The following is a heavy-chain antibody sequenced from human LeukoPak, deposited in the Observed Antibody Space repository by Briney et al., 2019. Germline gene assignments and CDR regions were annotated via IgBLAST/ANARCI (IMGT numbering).Heavy chain of an antibody. J-gene: IGHJ4*02. CDR3: ARGAVPAASSDYFDY. CDR1: GYTFTGYY. D-gene: IGHD2-2*01. CDR2: INPNSGGT. V-gene: IGHV1-2*02. Sequence: GASVKVSCKASGYTFTGYYMHWVRQAPGQGLEWMGWINPNSGGTNYAQKFQGRVTMTRDTSISTAYMELSRLRSDDTAVYYCARGAVPAASSDYFDYWGQGTLVSVSS.